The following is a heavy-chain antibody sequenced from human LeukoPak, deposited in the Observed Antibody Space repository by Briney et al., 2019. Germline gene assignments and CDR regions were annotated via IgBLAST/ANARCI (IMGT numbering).Heavy chain of an antibody. J-gene: IGHJ6*03. V-gene: IGHV3-21*01. CDR3: ARDPTPYSSSSDYYYYYYMDV. Sequence: PGGSLRLSCEASGFTFTTYSMTWVRQAPGKGLEWVSIISSGSSAIFSADALKGRFTISRDNAKNSLYLQMNSLRAEDTAVYYCARDPTPYSSSSDYYYYYYMDVWGKGTTVTVSS. CDR1: GFTFTTYS. CDR2: ISSGSSAI. D-gene: IGHD6-6*01.